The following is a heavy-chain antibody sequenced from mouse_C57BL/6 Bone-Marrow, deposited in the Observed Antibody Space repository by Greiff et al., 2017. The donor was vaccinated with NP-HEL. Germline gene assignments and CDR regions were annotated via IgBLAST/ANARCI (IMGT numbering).Heavy chain of an antibody. J-gene: IGHJ3*01. Sequence: EVQRVESGGGLVQPGGSLSLSCAASGFTFTDYYMSWVRQPPGKALEWLGFIRNKANGYTTEYSASVKGRFTISRDNSQSILYLQMNALRAEDSATYYCARPLYYYGSSFAYWGQGTLVTVSA. CDR3: ARPLYYYGSSFAY. V-gene: IGHV7-3*01. D-gene: IGHD1-1*01. CDR2: IRNKANGYTT. CDR1: GFTFTDYY.